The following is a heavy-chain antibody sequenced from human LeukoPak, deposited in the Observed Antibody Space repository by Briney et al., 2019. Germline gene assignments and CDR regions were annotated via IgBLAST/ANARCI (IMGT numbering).Heavy chain of an antibody. CDR1: GYTFTSYY. J-gene: IGHJ4*02. CDR2: INPSGGST. CDR3: AREPTSYYDSSGYSAGFDY. Sequence: EASVKVSCKASGYTFTSYYMHWVRQAPGQGLEWMGIINPSGGSTSYAQKFQGRVTMTRDTPTSTVYMELSSLRSEDTAVYYCAREPTSYYDSSGYSAGFDYWGQGILVTVSS. D-gene: IGHD3-22*01. V-gene: IGHV1-46*01.